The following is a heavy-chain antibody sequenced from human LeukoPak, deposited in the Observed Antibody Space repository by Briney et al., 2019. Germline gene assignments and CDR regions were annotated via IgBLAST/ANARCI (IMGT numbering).Heavy chain of an antibody. CDR3: AELGITMIGGV. J-gene: IGHJ6*04. Sequence: GGSLRLSCAASGFTFSSYEMNWVRQAPGKGLEGVSYISSGSTIYYADSVKGRFTISRDNAKNSLYLPMNSLRAEDTAVYYCAELGITMIGGVWGKGTTVTISS. V-gene: IGHV3-48*03. CDR2: ISSGSTI. CDR1: GFTFSSYE. D-gene: IGHD3-10*02.